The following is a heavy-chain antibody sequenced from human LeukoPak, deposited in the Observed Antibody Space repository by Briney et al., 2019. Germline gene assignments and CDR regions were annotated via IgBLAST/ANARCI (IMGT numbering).Heavy chain of an antibody. J-gene: IGHJ4*02. Sequence: PGGSLRLSCAASGFTFSDYYMSWIRQAPGKGLEWVSRISPDGSITDFADSVKGRFAISRDNAKNTVFLQMNSLRAEDTALYYCVRAWDYWGQGSLVTVSS. CDR2: ISPDGSIT. CDR1: GFTFSDYY. V-gene: IGHV3-74*01. CDR3: VRAWDY.